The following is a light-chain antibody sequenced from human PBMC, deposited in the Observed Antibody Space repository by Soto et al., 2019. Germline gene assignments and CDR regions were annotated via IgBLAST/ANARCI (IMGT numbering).Light chain of an antibody. J-gene: IGLJ1*01. CDR2: GVS. Sequence: QSALTQPASVSGSPGQSITISCTGTSSDIGDNDYVSWYQQHPDKAPKLMIYGVSNRPSGVSNRFSGSKSGNTASLTISGLQAEDEADYYCTSYTTSNTLYLFGTGTK. CDR3: TSYTTSNTLYL. V-gene: IGLV2-14*01. CDR1: SSDIGDNDY.